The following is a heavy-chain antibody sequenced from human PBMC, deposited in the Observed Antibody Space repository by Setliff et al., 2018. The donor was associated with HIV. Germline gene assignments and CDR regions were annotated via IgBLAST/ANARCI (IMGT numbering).Heavy chain of an antibody. CDR1: GFTVSSKY. J-gene: IGHJ4*02. D-gene: IGHD3-3*01. V-gene: IGHV3-66*01. CDR3: TTDDNYDFWSGT. CDR2: IYSDGTT. Sequence: LRLSCAASGFTVSSKYMTWVRQAPGKGLEGVSVIYSDGTTYYADSVKGRFTISRDDSKNTLYLQMNSLKTEDTAVYYCTTDDNYDFWSGTWGQGTLVTVSS.